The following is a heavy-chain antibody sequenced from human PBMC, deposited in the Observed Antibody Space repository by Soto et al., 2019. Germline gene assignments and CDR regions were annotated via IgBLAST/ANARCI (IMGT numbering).Heavy chain of an antibody. D-gene: IGHD6-13*01. Sequence: QVQLVQSGAEVKKPGSSVKVSCKASGGTFSSYTISWVRQAPGQGLEWMGRFIPILGIANYAQKFQGRVTITADKSTSTAYMELSSLRSEDTAVYYCARAYGSSWYPSYYYYGMDVWGQGTTVTVSS. CDR1: GGTFSSYT. CDR2: FIPILGIA. CDR3: ARAYGSSWYPSYYYYGMDV. J-gene: IGHJ6*02. V-gene: IGHV1-69*02.